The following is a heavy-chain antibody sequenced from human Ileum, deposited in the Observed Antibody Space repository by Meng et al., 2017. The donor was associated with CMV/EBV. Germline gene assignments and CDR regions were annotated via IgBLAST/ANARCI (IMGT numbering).Heavy chain of an antibody. CDR1: GFTFSSYS. Sequence: SGFTFSSYSMNWVRQAPGKGLEWVSSISSSSSYIYYADSVKGRFTISRDNAKNSLYLQMNSLRAEDTAVYYCASANSGSYNNWFDPWGQGTLVTVSS. CDR3: ASANSGSYNNWFDP. CDR2: ISSSSSYI. J-gene: IGHJ5*02. D-gene: IGHD3-10*01. V-gene: IGHV3-21*01.